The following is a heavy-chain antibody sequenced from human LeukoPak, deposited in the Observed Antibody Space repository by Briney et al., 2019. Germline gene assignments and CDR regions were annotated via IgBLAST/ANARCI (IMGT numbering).Heavy chain of an antibody. Sequence: GGSLRLSCAASGFTFSDYYMSWIRQAPGKGLEWVSYISSSGSTIYYADSVKGRFTISRDNAKNSLYLQMNSLKTEDTAVYYCTRHGPSGTIDDFDFWGQGALVTVSS. CDR1: GFTFSDYY. V-gene: IGHV3-11*01. CDR3: TRHGPSGTIDDFDF. CDR2: ISSSGSTI. J-gene: IGHJ4*02. D-gene: IGHD1-14*01.